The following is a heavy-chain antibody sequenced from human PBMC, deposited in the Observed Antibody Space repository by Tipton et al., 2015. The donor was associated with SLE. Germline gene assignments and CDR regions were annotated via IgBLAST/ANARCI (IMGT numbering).Heavy chain of an antibody. V-gene: IGHV3-20*01. D-gene: IGHD3-3*01. CDR2: INWNGGST. CDR1: GFTFDDYG. J-gene: IGHJ6*02. Sequence: SLRLSCAASGFTFDDYGMSWVRQAPGKGLEWVSGINWNGGSTGYADSVKGRFTISRDNAKNSLYLQMNSLRAEDTALYHCARLSKERITIFGVRDLGMDVWGQGTTVTVSS. CDR3: ARLSKERITIFGVRDLGMDV.